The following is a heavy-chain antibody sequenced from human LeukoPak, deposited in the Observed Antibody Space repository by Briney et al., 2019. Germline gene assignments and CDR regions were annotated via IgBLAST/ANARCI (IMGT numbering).Heavy chain of an antibody. CDR3: AWAGRDGYNSGLKFDY. J-gene: IGHJ4*02. CDR1: GLTFSSHG. D-gene: IGHD5-24*01. CDR2: ISGSGGST. V-gene: IGHV3-23*01. Sequence: GGSLRLSCAASGLTFSSHGMSWVRQAPGKGLEWVSTISGSGGSTYYADSVKGRFTVSRDNSNNTLSLQMNSLRAEDTAMYYCAWAGRDGYNSGLKFDYWGQGTLVTVSS.